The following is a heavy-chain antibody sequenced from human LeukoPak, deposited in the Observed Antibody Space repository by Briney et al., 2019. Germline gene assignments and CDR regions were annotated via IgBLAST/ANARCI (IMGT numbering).Heavy chain of an antibody. CDR3: ARGHDFWSRYYFDY. J-gene: IGHJ4*02. CDR1: GFTVSSNY. Sequence: GGSLRLSCAASGFTVSSNYMSWVRQAPGKGLEWVSVIYSGGSTYYADSVKGRFTISRDNSKNTLYLQMNSLRAEDTAVYYCARGHDFWSRYYFDYWGQGTPVTVSS. CDR2: IYSGGST. V-gene: IGHV3-53*01. D-gene: IGHD3-3*01.